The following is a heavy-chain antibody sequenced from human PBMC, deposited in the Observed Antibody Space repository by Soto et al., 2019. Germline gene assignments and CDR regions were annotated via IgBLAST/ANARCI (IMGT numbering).Heavy chain of an antibody. V-gene: IGHV3-74*01. D-gene: IGHD3-22*01. CDR1: GFTFSSYW. CDR3: ARDYDSSGYHSTF. J-gene: IGHJ4*02. CDR2: INSEGTRS. Sequence: VGSLRLSCVASGFTFSSYWMHWVRQAPGKGLVWVSQINSEGTRSEHADSVKGRFTISRDNAKNTLYLQMNDLRAEDTAVYYCARDYDSSGYHSTFWGQGALVTVSS.